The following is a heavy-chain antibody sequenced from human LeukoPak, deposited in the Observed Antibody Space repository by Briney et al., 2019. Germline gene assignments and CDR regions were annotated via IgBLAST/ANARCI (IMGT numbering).Heavy chain of an antibody. V-gene: IGHV1-8*01. CDR1: GYTFTSYD. Sequence: ASVKVSCKASGYTFTSYDINWVRQATGQGLEWMGWMNPNSGNTGCAQKFQGRVTMIRNTSISTAYMELSSLRSEDTAVYYCARRTRELGYCSGGSCYHDAFDIWGQGTMVTVSS. J-gene: IGHJ3*02. CDR2: MNPNSGNT. D-gene: IGHD2-15*01. CDR3: ARRTRELGYCSGGSCYHDAFDI.